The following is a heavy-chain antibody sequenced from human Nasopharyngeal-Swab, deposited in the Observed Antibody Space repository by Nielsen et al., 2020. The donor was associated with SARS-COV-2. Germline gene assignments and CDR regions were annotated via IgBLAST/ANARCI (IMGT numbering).Heavy chain of an antibody. CDR3: ARYARGLDY. D-gene: IGHD5-12*01. V-gene: IGHV4-31*03. CDR2: IYYSGST. CDR1: GGSISSSYY. J-gene: IGHJ4*02. Sequence: SETLSLTCTVSGGSISSSYYWSWFRQHPGKGLEWIGYIYYSGSTYYNPSLKSRVTISVDTSKNQFSLKLSSVTAADTAVYFCARYARGLDYWGQGTLVTVSS.